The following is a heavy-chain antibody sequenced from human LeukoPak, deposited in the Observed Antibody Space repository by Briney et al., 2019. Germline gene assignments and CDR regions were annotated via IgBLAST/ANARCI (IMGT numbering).Heavy chain of an antibody. J-gene: IGHJ4*02. CDR3: MREGVITLPALYYFDY. V-gene: IGHV3-7*03. D-gene: IGHD3-10*01. CDR2: IKQDGSEK. Sequence: GGSLRLSCAASGFTFSSYWMSWVRQAPGKGLEWVANIKQDGSEKYYVDSVKGRFTISRDNAKNSLYLQMNSLRAEDTAVYYCMREGVITLPALYYFDYWGQGTLVTVSS. CDR1: GFTFSSYW.